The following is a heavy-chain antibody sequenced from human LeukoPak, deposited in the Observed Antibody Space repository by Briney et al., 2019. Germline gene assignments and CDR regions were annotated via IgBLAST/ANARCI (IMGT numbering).Heavy chain of an antibody. CDR2: IYHSGST. Sequence: SETLSLTCAVSGYSISSGYYWGWIRQPPGKGLEWIGSIYHSGSTYYNPSLKSRVTISVDTSKNQFSLKLSSVTAADTAVYYCAIPYYDFWSGYSLGPFDPWGQGTLVTVSS. CDR1: GYSISSGYY. J-gene: IGHJ5*02. D-gene: IGHD3-3*01. CDR3: AIPYYDFWSGYSLGPFDP. V-gene: IGHV4-38-2*01.